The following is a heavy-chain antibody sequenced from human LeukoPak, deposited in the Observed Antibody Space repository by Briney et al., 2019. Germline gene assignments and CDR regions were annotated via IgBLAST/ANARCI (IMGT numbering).Heavy chain of an antibody. CDR2: ISSNGGST. J-gene: IGHJ4*02. CDR1: GFTFSSYA. D-gene: IGHD5-18*01. CDR3: AKMVSGVGAYFDY. Sequence: GGSLRLSCAASGFTFSSYAMHWVRQAPGKGLEYVSAISSNGGSTYYANSVKGRFTISRDNSKNTLYLQMNSLRAEDTAVYYCAKMVSGVGAYFDYWGQGTLVTVSS. V-gene: IGHV3-64*01.